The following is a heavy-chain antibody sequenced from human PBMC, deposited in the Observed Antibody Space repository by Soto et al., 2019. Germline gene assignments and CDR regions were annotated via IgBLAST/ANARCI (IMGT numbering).Heavy chain of an antibody. J-gene: IGHJ5*02. Sequence: SSVKVSCKASGGTFSSYTISWVRQAPGQGLEWMGRIIPILVIANYAQKFQGRVTITADKSTSTPHLDLSRLRSPATAVYYCAGRGVMEWFDPWGQGPLVTVSS. CDR1: GGTFSSYT. V-gene: IGHV1-69*02. CDR3: AGRGVMEWFDP. D-gene: IGHD3-10*01. CDR2: IIPILVIA.